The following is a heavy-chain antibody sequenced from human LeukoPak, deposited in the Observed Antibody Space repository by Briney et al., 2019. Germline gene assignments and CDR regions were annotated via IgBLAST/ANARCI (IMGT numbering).Heavy chain of an antibody. CDR3: ARDRHDYGDRDAFDI. CDR2: INWNGGST. D-gene: IGHD4-17*01. Sequence: GGSLRLSCAASGFTFDDYGMSWVRQAPGKGLEWVSGINWNGGSTGYADSVKGRCTISRDNAKNSLYLQMNSLRAEDTALYYCARDRHDYGDRDAFDIWGQGTMVTVSS. V-gene: IGHV3-20*04. J-gene: IGHJ3*02. CDR1: GFTFDDYG.